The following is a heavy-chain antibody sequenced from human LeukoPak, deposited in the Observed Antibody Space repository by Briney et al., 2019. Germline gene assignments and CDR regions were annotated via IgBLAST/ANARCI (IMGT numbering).Heavy chain of an antibody. V-gene: IGHV4-4*09. CDR2: IYATGST. CDR3: ARHGSVRSPLGP. CDR1: GGSISSYY. D-gene: IGHD3-10*01. J-gene: IGHJ5*02. Sequence: SETLSLTCTISGGSISSYYWSWIRQPPGKGLEWIGYIYATGSTNHNPSLKSRVTISVDTSKNQFSLNLRSVTAADTAVYYCARHGSVRSPLGPWGQGTLVTVSS.